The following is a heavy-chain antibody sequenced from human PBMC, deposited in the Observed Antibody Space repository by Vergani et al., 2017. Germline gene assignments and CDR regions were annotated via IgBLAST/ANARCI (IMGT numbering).Heavy chain of an antibody. J-gene: IGHJ6*02. V-gene: IGHV4-39*07. CDR2: IYYSGST. CDR1: GGSISSSSYY. CDR3: ARDLKPLGYCSSTSCYEDYGMDV. Sequence: QLQLQESGPGLVKPSETLSLTCTVSGGSISSSSYYWGWIRQPPGKGLEWIGSIYYSGSTYYNPSLKSRVTISVDTSKNQFSLKLSSVTAADTAVYYCARDLKPLGYCSSTSCYEDYGMDVWGQGTTVTVSS. D-gene: IGHD2-2*01.